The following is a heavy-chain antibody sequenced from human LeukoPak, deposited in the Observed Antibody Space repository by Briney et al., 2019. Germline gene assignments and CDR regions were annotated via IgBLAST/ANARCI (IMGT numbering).Heavy chain of an antibody. J-gene: IGHJ5*02. V-gene: IGHV1-2*02. CDR1: GYTFTGYY. Sequence: ASVKVSCKASGYTFTGYYMHWVRQAPGQGLEWMGWINPNSGGTNYAQKFQGRVTMTRDTSISTAYMELSRLRSDDTAVYYCARARGYCSGGSCYWFWFDPWGQGTLVTVSS. CDR2: INPNSGGT. CDR3: ARARGYCSGGSCYWFWFDP. D-gene: IGHD2-15*01.